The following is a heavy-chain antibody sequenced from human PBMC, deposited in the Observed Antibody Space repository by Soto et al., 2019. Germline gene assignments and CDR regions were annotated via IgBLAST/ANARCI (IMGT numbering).Heavy chain of an antibody. V-gene: IGHV4-39*01. Sequence: QLQLQESGPGLVKPSETLSLTCTVSGGSISSSSYYWGWIRQPPGKGLEWIGSIYYSGSTYYNPSLKSRVTISVDTSKNQFSLKLSSVTAADTAVYYCARTYGDYGEYYYYYYGMDVWGQGTTVTVSS. D-gene: IGHD4-17*01. CDR3: ARTYGDYGEYYYYYYGMDV. CDR2: IYYSGST. J-gene: IGHJ6*02. CDR1: GGSISSSSYY.